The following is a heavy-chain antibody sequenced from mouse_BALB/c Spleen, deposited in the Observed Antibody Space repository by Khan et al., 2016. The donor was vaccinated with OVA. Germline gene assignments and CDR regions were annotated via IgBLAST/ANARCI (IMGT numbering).Heavy chain of an antibody. CDR1: GFTFSDYY. J-gene: IGHJ3*01. Sequence: EVELVESGGGLVQPGGSLKLSCVASGFTFSDYYMYWVRQTPAKRLDWVATIRDGGFYTYYPDSVTGRFTISRDDAKNNLFLQMSSLKSEDTAVFYCVGGCDGNAFAYWGQGTLVTVSA. D-gene: IGHD2-1*01. CDR3: VGGCDGNAFAY. CDR2: IRDGGFYT. V-gene: IGHV5-4*02.